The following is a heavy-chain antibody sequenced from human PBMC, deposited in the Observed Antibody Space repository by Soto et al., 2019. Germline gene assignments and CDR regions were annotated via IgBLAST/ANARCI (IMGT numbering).Heavy chain of an antibody. CDR1: GFTFSSYS. J-gene: IGHJ4*02. Sequence: GGSLRLSCAASGFTFSSYSMNWVRQAPGKGLEWVSYISSSGSTIYYADSVKGRFTISRDNAENSLYLQMNSLRAEDTAVYYCASPGITGTRVDYWGQGTLVTVSS. V-gene: IGHV3-48*04. CDR2: ISSSGSTI. D-gene: IGHD1-20*01. CDR3: ASPGITGTRVDY.